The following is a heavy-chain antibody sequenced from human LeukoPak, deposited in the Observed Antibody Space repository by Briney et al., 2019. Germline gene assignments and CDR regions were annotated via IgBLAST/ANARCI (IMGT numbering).Heavy chain of an antibody. J-gene: IGHJ4*02. D-gene: IGHD6-13*01. CDR3: AKRKGIAAAVDFDY. V-gene: IGHV3-23*01. Sequence: PGGSLRLSCAASGFTFSSYAMSWVRQAPGTGLEWVSAISGSGGSTYYADSVKRRFTISRDNSKNTLYLQMNSLRAEDTAVYYCAKRKGIAAAVDFDYRGQGTLVTVS. CDR1: GFTFSSYA. CDR2: ISGSGGST.